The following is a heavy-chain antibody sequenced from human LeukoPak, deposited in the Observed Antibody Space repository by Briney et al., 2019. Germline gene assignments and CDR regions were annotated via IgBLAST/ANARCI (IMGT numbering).Heavy chain of an antibody. CDR2: IYYSGIT. V-gene: IGHV4-59*01. D-gene: IGHD3-9*01. CDR1: GGSITSYY. CDR3: ARGGGNYDSLTGLFDY. Sequence: SETLSLTCTVSGGSITSYYWSWIRQPPRKGLEGIGYIYYSGITNYNPSLNSRVTISVDTSKEPFSLKLSFVTAADTAVYSCARGGGNYDSLTGLFDYWGQGTLVTVSS. J-gene: IGHJ4*02.